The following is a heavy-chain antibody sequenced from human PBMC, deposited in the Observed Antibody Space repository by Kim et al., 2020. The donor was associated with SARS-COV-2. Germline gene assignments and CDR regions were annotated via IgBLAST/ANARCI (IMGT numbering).Heavy chain of an antibody. CDR2: IYSGGTGT. D-gene: IGHD1-26*01. J-gene: IGHJ3*02. CDR3: ARDSGGYTGFRLSVHI. CDR1: GFTLSSYA. V-gene: IGHV3-23*03. Sequence: GGSLRLSCAASGFTLSSYAMSWVRQAPGMGLEWVSVIYSGGTGTYYADSVKGRFTISRDSAKNTLYLQMNSLTAEDTALYYCARDSGGYTGFRLSVHIWG.